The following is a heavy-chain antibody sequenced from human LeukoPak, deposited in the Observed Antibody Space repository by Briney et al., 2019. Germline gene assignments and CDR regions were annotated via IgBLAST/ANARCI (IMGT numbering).Heavy chain of an antibody. J-gene: IGHJ3*02. CDR1: GGSISSYY. CDR2: IYYSGST. Sequence: SETLSLTCTVSGGSISSYYWSWIRQPPGKGLEGIGYIYYSGSTNYNPSLKSRVTISVDTSKNQFSLKLSSVTAADTAVYYCARHFYPYYYDSSGYYWFHNAFDIWGQGTMVTVSS. D-gene: IGHD3-22*01. CDR3: ARHFYPYYYDSSGYYWFHNAFDI. V-gene: IGHV4-59*08.